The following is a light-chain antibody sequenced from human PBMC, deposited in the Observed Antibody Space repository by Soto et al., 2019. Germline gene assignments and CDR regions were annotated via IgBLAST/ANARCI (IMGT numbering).Light chain of an antibody. CDR2: GAS. V-gene: IGKV3D-20*02. CDR1: QSVSSSY. CDR3: QQRSNTRT. J-gene: IGKJ5*01. Sequence: EIVLTQSPGTLSLSPGERATLSCRASQSVSSSYLAWYQQKPGQAPRLLIYGASSRATGIPDRFSGSGSGTDFTLTISSLEPEDFAVYYCQQRSNTRTFGQGTRLEIK.